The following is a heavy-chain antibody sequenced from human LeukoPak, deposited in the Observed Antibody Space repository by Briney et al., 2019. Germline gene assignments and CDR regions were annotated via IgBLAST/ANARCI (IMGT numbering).Heavy chain of an antibody. CDR1: GGAFTGYY. J-gene: IGHJ4*02. V-gene: IGHV4-34*01. D-gene: IGHD3-22*01. Sequence: SETLSLTCAVYGGAFTGYYWSWIRQPPGKGLEWIGEINHSGSTNYNPSLKSRVTISVDTSKNQFSLKLSSVTAADTAVYYCARGVLPPECGYYDSSGYYFDYWGQGTLVTVSS. CDR3: ARGVLPPECGYYDSSGYYFDY. CDR2: INHSGST.